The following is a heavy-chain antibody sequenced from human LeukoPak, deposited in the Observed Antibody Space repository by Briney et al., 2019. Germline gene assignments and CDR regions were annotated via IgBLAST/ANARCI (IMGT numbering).Heavy chain of an antibody. J-gene: IGHJ3*02. D-gene: IGHD1-26*01. V-gene: IGHV1-46*01. Sequence: ASVKVSCKASGYTFTSYYMHWVRQAPGQGLEWMGIINPSGGSTSYAQKFQGRVTMTRDMSTSTVYMELNSLRAEDTAVYYCAKHKDTGATFGDAFDIWGQGTMVTVSS. CDR2: INPSGGST. CDR3: AKHKDTGATFGDAFDI. CDR1: GYTFTSYY.